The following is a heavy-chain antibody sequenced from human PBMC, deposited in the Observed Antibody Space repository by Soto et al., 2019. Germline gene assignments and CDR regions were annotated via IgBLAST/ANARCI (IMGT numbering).Heavy chain of an antibody. Sequence: PSETLSLTFAFSCCSITRCPSSWNWVRQPPGKGLEWIAYISHSGSTYYNPSLKGRVTVSVDRSKNQFSLKLDSVSAADMAIYYCVRESAPSGPNYFDTWGPGTLVTVSS. CDR2: ISHSGST. J-gene: IGHJ5*02. CDR3: VRESAPSGPNYFDT. D-gene: IGHD6-13*01. CDR1: CCSITRCPSS. V-gene: IGHV4-30-2*01.